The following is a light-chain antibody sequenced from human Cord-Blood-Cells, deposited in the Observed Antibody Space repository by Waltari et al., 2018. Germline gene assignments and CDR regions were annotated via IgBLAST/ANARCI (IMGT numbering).Light chain of an antibody. J-gene: IGKJ4*01. CDR1: QSISSY. CDR3: QQSYSTPET. Sequence: DIQMTQSPSSLSASVGERVPITCRASQSISSYLNWYQQKPGKAPKRLIYAASSLQSGVPSRFSGSGSGTDFTLTSSSLQPEDFATYYCQQSYSTPETFGGGTKVEIK. CDR2: AAS. V-gene: IGKV1-39*01.